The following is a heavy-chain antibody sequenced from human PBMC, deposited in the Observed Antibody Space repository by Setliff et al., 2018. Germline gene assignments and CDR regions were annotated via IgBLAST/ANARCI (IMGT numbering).Heavy chain of an antibody. V-gene: IGHV4-38-2*01. Sequence: SETLSLTCAVSGYSISSGYYWGWIRQPPGKGLEWIGSIYHSGSTYYNPSLKSRVTISVDTSKNQFSLKLSSMTAADTAVYYCARGETYYYDSSGYEGKYYFDYWGQGTLVTVSS. J-gene: IGHJ4*02. CDR3: ARGETYYYDSSGYEGKYYFDY. D-gene: IGHD3-22*01. CDR1: GYSISSGYY. CDR2: IYHSGST.